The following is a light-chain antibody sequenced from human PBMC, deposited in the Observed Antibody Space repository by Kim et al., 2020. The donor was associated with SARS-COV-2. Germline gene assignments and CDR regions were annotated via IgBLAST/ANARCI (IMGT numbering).Light chain of an antibody. Sequence: QRVAIPSPAGSSNIGAGYDVHSYQQLPRAAPQLLIYGNSNRPSGGPDRCSGSKSGASASLAITALQAEDEADYYCQTYDSSLSGSVFGGGTQLTVL. CDR1: SSNIGAGYD. V-gene: IGLV1-40*01. J-gene: IGLJ3*02. CDR2: GNS. CDR3: QTYDSSLSGSV.